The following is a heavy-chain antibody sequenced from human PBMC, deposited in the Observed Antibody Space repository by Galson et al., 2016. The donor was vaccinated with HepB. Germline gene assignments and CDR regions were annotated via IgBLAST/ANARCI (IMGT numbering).Heavy chain of an antibody. V-gene: IGHV3-7*01. Sequence: SLRLSCAASGFTFSDYWMSWVRQVPGKGLEWVANIREDGNEIYYVNAVKGRFTSSRDNAQNSLYFQMNSLRAEDTAVYFCAREDRLWRRWHNYYFDFWGQGTLATVSS. CDR1: GFTFSDYW. CDR2: IREDGNEI. CDR3: AREDRLWRRWHNYYFDF. D-gene: IGHD3-3*01. J-gene: IGHJ4*02.